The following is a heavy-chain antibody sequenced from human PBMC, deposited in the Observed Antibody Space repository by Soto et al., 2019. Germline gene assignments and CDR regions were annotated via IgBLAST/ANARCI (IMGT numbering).Heavy chain of an antibody. D-gene: IGHD2-2*01. V-gene: IGHV3-21*01. J-gene: IGHJ4*02. CDR3: ARAASHCDFDY. Sequence: XESLRLSCAASGFTFSSYNMNWVRQAPGKGLEWVSSISSRSTYIYYADSVKGRFTISRDNAKNSLYLQMNSLRAEDTAVYYCARAASHCDFDYWGQGTLVTVSS. CDR2: ISSRSTYI. CDR1: GFTFSSYN.